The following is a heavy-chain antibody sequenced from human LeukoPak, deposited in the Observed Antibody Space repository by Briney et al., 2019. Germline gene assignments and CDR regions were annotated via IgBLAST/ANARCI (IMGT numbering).Heavy chain of an antibody. Sequence: SETLSLTCTVSGGSISSSSYYWGWIRQPPGKGLEWIGYIYYSGSTNYNPSLKSRVTISIDTPKNQFSLKLSSVTAADTAVYYCARQSLGPSRSGSSNNWFDPWGQGALVTVSS. V-gene: IGHV4-61*05. CDR3: ARQSLGPSRSGSSNNWFDP. J-gene: IGHJ5*02. CDR2: IYYSGST. D-gene: IGHD3-10*01. CDR1: GGSISSSSYY.